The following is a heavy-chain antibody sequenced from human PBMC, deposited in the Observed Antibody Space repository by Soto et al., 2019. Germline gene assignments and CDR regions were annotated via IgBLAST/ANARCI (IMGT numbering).Heavy chain of an antibody. Sequence: QITLKESGPTLVKPTQTLTLTCTFSGFSLSTSGVVVGWIRQPKGKALEWLALIYWDDDKRYTPSLKSRLPITKDTSKNQVVLTITNMDPVDTGTYYCAHLEPTVTKVWGQGTLGPRLL. CDR1: GFSLSTSGVV. CDR3: AHLEPTVTKV. J-gene: IGHJ4*02. D-gene: IGHD4-17*01. CDR2: IYWDDDK. V-gene: IGHV2-5*02.